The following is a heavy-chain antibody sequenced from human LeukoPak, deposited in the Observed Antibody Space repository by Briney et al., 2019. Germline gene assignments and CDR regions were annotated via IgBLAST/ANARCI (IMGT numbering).Heavy chain of an antibody. Sequence: ASVKVSCKASGYTFTKYAIHWVRQAPGQRLEWMGWINAGNGNTKYSQEFQGRVTITRDTSASTAYMELSSLRSEDMAVYYCARGEGYCSGGTCFRWFDPWGQGTLVTVPS. CDR2: INAGNGNT. D-gene: IGHD2-15*01. CDR3: ARGEGYCSGGTCFRWFDP. J-gene: IGHJ5*02. CDR1: GYTFTKYA. V-gene: IGHV1-3*03.